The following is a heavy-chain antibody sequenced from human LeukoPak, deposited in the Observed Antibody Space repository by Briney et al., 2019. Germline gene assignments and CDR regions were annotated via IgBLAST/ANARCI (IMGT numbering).Heavy chain of an antibody. J-gene: IGHJ4*02. V-gene: IGHV3-23*01. CDR2: ISGSGGST. Sequence: QPGGSLRLSCAASGFTFSSYAMSWVRQAPGKGLEWVSAISGSGGSTYYADSVKGRFTISRDNSKNTLYLQMNSLRAEDTAVYFRAKGDCGGTCLLIDNWGQGTLVTVSS. D-gene: IGHD2-15*01. CDR1: GFTFSSYA. CDR3: AKGDCGGTCLLIDN.